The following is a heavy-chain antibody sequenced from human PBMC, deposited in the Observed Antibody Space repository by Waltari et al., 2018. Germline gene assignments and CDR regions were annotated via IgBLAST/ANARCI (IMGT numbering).Heavy chain of an antibody. Sequence: VQLLESAPGLVKHSGPLSVTCVVSGDSISGNSWWSWVRQSPGKGLEWIGQIRGSGTSNYNPSLESRVIVSINTSKNHFSLKMTSATAADTAVYYYARDRGRGLFLDSWGQGTLVTVSP. CDR3: ARDRGRGLFLDS. CDR2: IRGSGTS. V-gene: IGHV4-4*02. CDR1: GDSISGNSW. D-gene: IGHD2-15*01. J-gene: IGHJ4*02.